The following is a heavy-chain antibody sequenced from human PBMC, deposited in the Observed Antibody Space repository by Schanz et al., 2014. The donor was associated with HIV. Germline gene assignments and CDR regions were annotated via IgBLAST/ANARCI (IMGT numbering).Heavy chain of an antibody. CDR3: ARGLYGSSNYGMDV. J-gene: IGHJ6*02. V-gene: IGHV3-33*01. CDR2: IWFDGSNR. CDR1: GFTFNSYG. Sequence: QVQLVESGGGVVQPVRSLTLSCVASGFTFNSYGMHWVRQAPGKGLEWVAVIWFDGSNRYYSDSVKGRFTISRDDSKNTLYLQMTSLRAEDTAVYYCARGLYGSSNYGMDVWGQGTTVTVSS. D-gene: IGHD6-6*01.